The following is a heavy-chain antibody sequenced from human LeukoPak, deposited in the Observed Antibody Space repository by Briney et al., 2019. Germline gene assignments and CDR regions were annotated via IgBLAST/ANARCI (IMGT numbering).Heavy chain of an antibody. CDR1: GFTFSSYS. CDR3: ARDRRGVVTPDDAFDI. D-gene: IGHD4-23*01. Sequence: PGGSLRLSCAASGFTFSSYSMNWVRQAPGKGLEWVSYISSSSSTIYYADSVKGRFTISRDNAKNSLYLQMNSLRAEDTAVYYCARDRRGVVTPDDAFDIWGQGTMVTVSS. V-gene: IGHV3-48*01. J-gene: IGHJ3*02. CDR2: ISSSSSTI.